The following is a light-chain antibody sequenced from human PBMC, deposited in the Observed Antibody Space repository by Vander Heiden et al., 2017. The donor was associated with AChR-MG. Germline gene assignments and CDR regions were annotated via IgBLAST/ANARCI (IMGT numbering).Light chain of an antibody. CDR1: QSVSNY. Sequence: ELMFPQSPPTLSVSPGERATLSCRASQSVSNYLAWYQQKPGQAPRLLIYGASTRATGIPARFSGSGSGTEFTLTISSLESEDFAVYYCQRRSNWPLTFGPGTKVDIK. V-gene: IGKV3-11*01. CDR3: QRRSNWPLT. J-gene: IGKJ3*01. CDR2: GAS.